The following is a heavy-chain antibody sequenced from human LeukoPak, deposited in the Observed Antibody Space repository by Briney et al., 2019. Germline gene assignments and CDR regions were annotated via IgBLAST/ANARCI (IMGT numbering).Heavy chain of an antibody. J-gene: IGHJ4*02. CDR2: IYYSDST. CDR1: GRSIIRGLYY. D-gene: IGHD3-22*01. V-gene: IGHV4-31*01. Sequence: AHTQSLTCTVSGRSIIRGLYYWHSIRQHPGKGLEWIGNIYYSDSTYYTPSLKSQVIISVDTSKNQFSLELTTMTAADTAVYYCARVRSGIGGYEVDCWGRGTLATVSA. CDR3: ARVRSGIGGYEVDC.